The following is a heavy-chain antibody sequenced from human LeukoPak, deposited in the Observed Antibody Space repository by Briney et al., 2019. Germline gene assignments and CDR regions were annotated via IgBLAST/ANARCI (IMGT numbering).Heavy chain of an antibody. Sequence: PGGSLRLSCAASGLTVSSNYMSWVRQAPGKGLEWVSVMYPGGSTYYADSVKGRFTISRDNAKNSLYLQMNSLRAEDTAVYYCARSHCSSTSCPDVDYWGQGTLVTVSS. V-gene: IGHV3-66*01. CDR2: MYPGGST. CDR3: ARSHCSSTSCPDVDY. CDR1: GLTVSSNY. J-gene: IGHJ4*02. D-gene: IGHD2-2*01.